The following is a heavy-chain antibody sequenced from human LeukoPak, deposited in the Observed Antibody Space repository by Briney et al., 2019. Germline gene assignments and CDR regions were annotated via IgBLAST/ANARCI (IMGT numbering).Heavy chain of an antibody. CDR1: GFTFSSYG. Sequence: GGSLRLSCAASGFTFSSYGMHWVRQAPGKGLEWVAFIRYDGSNKYYADSVKGRFTISRDNSKNTLYLQMNSLRAEDTAVYYCAKDGVVAAAGRGDFGDYWGQGTLVTVSS. D-gene: IGHD6-13*01. CDR2: IRYDGSNK. J-gene: IGHJ4*02. CDR3: AKDGVVAAAGRGDFGDY. V-gene: IGHV3-30*02.